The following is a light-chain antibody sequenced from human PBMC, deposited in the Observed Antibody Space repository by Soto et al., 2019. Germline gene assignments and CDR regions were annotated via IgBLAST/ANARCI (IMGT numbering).Light chain of an antibody. CDR2: GNS. CDR1: SSNIGAGYD. Sequence: QSVLTQPPSVSGAPGQRVTISCTGSSSNIGAGYDVHWYHQLPGTAPKLLIYGNSNRPSGVPDRFSGSKSGTSASLAITGLQAEDEADYYCQSFDASVSGSVFGTGTKVTSP. CDR3: QSFDASVSGSV. J-gene: IGLJ1*01. V-gene: IGLV1-40*01.